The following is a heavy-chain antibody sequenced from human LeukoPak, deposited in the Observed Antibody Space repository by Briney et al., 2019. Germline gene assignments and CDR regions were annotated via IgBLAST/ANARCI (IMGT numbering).Heavy chain of an antibody. CDR2: IYHSGST. CDR3: ARGIVVVPAAIIPPSPYYYYGMDV. J-gene: IGHJ6*02. CDR1: GGSISSGGYS. V-gene: IGHV4-30-2*01. Sequence: SQTLSLTCAVSGGSISSGGYSWSRIRQPPGKGLEWIGYIYHSGSTYYNPSLKSRVTISVDRSKNQFSLKLSSVTAADTAVYYCARGIVVVPAAIIPPSPYYYYGMDVWGQGTTVTVSS. D-gene: IGHD2-2*01.